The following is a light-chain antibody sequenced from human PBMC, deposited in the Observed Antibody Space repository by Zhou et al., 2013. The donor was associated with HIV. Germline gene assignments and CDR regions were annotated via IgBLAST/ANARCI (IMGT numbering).Light chain of an antibody. J-gene: IGKJ5*01. CDR1: QSFSTA. V-gene: IGKV3D-15*01. CDR2: GVS. Sequence: EIVLTQSPDILSLSPGERATLSCGASQSFSTAFLAWYQQKPGQAPRLLIYGVSTRAAGVPARFSGSGSGTEYTLTISSLQSEDFAVYYCQQYAQWPITFGQGTRLEIK. CDR3: QQYAQWPIT.